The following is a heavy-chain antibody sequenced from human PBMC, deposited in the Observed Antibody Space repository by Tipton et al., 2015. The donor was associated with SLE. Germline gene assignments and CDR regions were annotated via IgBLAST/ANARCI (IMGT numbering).Heavy chain of an antibody. D-gene: IGHD3-10*01. CDR2: IYYSGST. CDR1: GYSISSGYY. Sequence: TLSLTCAVSGYSISSGYYWGWIRQPPGKGLEWIGSIYYSGSTYYNPSLKSRVTISVDTSKNQFSLKLSSVTAADTAVYYCARDRSHRARSGIDYWGQGTLVTVSS. V-gene: IGHV4-38-2*02. CDR3: ARDRSHRARSGIDY. J-gene: IGHJ4*02.